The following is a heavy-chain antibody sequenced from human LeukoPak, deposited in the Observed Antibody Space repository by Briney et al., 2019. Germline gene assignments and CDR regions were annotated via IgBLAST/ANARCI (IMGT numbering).Heavy chain of an antibody. CDR1: GGSISSSTYY. V-gene: IGHV4-39*07. Sequence: SEALSLTCTVSGGSISSSTYYWGWIRQPPGKGLEWIGSIYYSGNTYYNPSLKSRVTISVDTSKNQVSLNLTSVTAADTAVYYCSRESGPLSPFGFWGQGTLVSVHS. CDR2: IYYSGNT. CDR3: SRESGPLSPFGF. J-gene: IGHJ4*02. D-gene: IGHD1-26*01.